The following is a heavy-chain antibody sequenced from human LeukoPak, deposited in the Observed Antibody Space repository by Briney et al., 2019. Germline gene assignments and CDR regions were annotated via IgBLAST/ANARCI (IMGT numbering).Heavy chain of an antibody. CDR1: GDSISPYY. Sequence: SETLSLTCTVSGDSISPYYWGWIRQPPGKGLEWIGYLHYSGSTNYNPSLKSRVTISIDTSKNQFSLKLSSVTAAVTSVYYCSRRSRAAAGGAFDIWGQGTRVTVSS. J-gene: IGHJ3*02. CDR2: LHYSGST. V-gene: IGHV4-59*01. CDR3: SRRSRAAAGGAFDI. D-gene: IGHD6-13*01.